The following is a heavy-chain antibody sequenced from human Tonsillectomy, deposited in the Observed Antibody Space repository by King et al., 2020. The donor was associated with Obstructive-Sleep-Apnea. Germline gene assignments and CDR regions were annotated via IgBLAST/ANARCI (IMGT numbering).Heavy chain of an antibody. CDR2: IYYSGST. CDR3: ARGGDYGDYRTAVGADY. Sequence: VQLQESGPGLVKPSQTLSLTCAVSGGSISSGAYSWSWIRQPPGKGLEWIGYIYYSGSTYYNPSLKSRVTISVDTSKTQFSLKLSSVTAADTAVYYCARGGDYGDYRTAVGADYWGQGTLVTVSS. D-gene: IGHD4-17*01. CDR1: GGSISSGAYS. J-gene: IGHJ4*02. V-gene: IGHV4-30-4*07.